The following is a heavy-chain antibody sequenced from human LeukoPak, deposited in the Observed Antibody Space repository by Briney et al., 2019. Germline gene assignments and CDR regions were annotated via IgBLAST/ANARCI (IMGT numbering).Heavy chain of an antibody. CDR1: GFTFSRHA. CDR2: ISGSGGAT. Sequence: GGSLRLSCEASGFTFSRHAMSWVRQAPGRGLEWVSAISGSGGATYYADSVKGRFTISRDNSKNTLYLQMNSLRAEDTAVYYCAKPPYSSSWPDLEYFQHWGQGTLVTVSS. D-gene: IGHD6-13*01. V-gene: IGHV3-23*01. J-gene: IGHJ1*01. CDR3: AKPPYSSSWPDLEYFQH.